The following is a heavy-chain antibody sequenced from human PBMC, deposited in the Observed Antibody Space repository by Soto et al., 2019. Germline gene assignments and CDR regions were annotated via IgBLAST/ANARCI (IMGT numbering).Heavy chain of an antibody. Sequence: QITLKESGPALLKPTQTLMLTCSFSGFSLDTTGMGVGWVRQAPGKALEGLANIYWHDDKRYNPCLEGRVTISKDTSKHQVVLTMNNMDPEDTGTYYCVRAYNWNYMWGQGSLVTVSS. CDR1: GFSLDTTGMG. CDR2: IYWHDDK. D-gene: IGHD1-7*01. CDR3: VRAYNWNYM. J-gene: IGHJ4*02. V-gene: IGHV2-5*04.